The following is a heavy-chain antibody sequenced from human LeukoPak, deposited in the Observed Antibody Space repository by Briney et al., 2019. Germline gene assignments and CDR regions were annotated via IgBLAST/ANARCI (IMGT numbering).Heavy chain of an antibody. Sequence: ASVKVSCKVSGYTLTELSMHWVRQAPGKGLERMGGFDPEDGETIYAQKFQGRVTMTRDMSTSTVYMELSSLRSEDTAVYYCAREQLEDYFDYWGQGTLVTVSS. CDR3: AREQLEDYFDY. CDR2: FDPEDGET. J-gene: IGHJ4*02. V-gene: IGHV1-24*01. CDR1: GYTLTELS. D-gene: IGHD6-13*01.